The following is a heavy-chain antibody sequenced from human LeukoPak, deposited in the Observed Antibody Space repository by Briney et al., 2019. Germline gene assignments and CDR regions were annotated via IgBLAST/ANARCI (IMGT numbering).Heavy chain of an antibody. CDR2: IKQDGSEK. V-gene: IGHV3-7*03. Sequence: GGSLRLSCAASGFTFSSYWMSWVRQAPGKGLEWVANIKQDGSEKYYVDSVKGRFTISRDNAKNSLYLQMNSLRAEDTAVYYCAKWKYSNSGIDDYWGQGTLVTVSS. CDR1: GFTFSSYW. D-gene: IGHD6-6*01. J-gene: IGHJ4*02. CDR3: AKWKYSNSGIDDY.